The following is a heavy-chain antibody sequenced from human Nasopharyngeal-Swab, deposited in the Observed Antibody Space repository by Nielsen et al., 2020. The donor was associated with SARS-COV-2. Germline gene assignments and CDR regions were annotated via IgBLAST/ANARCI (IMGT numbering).Heavy chain of an antibody. J-gene: IGHJ3*02. CDR1: GFTVSSNY. CDR3: ASSGIAAADI. D-gene: IGHD6-13*01. Sequence: EYLKISCAASGFTVSSNYMSWVRQAPGKGLEWVSVIYSGGSTYYADSVKGRFTISRHNSKNTLYLQMNSLRAEDTAVSYCASSGIAAADIWGQGTMVTVSS. CDR2: IYSGGST. V-gene: IGHV3-53*04.